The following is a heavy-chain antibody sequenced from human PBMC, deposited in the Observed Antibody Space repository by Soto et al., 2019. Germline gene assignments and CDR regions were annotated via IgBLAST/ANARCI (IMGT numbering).Heavy chain of an antibody. D-gene: IGHD3-22*01. CDR3: VRGPDYEGYFDY. CDR1: GTTFSNFA. CDR2: IILPFGTP. Sequence: QVRLVQSGAEVKKTESSVKVSCEASGTTFSNFAIGWVRQAPGQGLEWMGGIILPFGTPNYAQKFQGRVTISADECMTTVYMELRGLRSGDTAVYYCVRGPDYEGYFDYWGQGTLVTVSS. V-gene: IGHV1-69*12. J-gene: IGHJ4*02.